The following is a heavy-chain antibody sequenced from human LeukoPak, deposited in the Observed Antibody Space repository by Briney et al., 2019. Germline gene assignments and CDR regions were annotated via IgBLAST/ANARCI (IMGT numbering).Heavy chain of an antibody. J-gene: IGHJ6*03. V-gene: IGHV4-34*01. D-gene: IGHD3-22*01. CDR2: INHSGST. Sequence: ASETLSLTCAVYGGSFSGHYWSWIRQPPGKGLEWIGEINHSGSTNYNPSLRSRVTISVDTSKNQFSLKLSSVTAADTAVYYCARGTSTMIVVFHLYYYYYYMDVWGKGTTVTVSS. CDR1: GGSFSGHY. CDR3: ARGTSTMIVVFHLYYYYYYMDV.